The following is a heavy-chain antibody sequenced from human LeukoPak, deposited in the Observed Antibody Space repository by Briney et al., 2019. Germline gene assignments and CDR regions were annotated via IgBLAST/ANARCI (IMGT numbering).Heavy chain of an antibody. CDR3: ATAWGSGWYQKDY. CDR1: GGSFSGYY. Sequence: ETLSLTCAVYGGSFSGYYWSWIRQPPGKGLEWIGEINHSGSTNYNPSLKSRVTISVDTSKNQFSLKLSSVTAADTAVYYCATAWGSGWYQKDYWGQGTLVTVSS. V-gene: IGHV4-34*01. D-gene: IGHD6-19*01. CDR2: INHSGST. J-gene: IGHJ4*02.